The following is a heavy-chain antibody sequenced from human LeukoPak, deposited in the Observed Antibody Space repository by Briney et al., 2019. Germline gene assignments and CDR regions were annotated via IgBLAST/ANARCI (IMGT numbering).Heavy chain of an antibody. Sequence: ASVTVSCKASGYTFTSYDINWVRQATGQGLEWMGWMNPNSGNTGYAQKFQGRVTMTRNTSISTAYMELSSLRSEDTAVYYCAGCSTIFGVVIPYFDYWGQGTLVTVSS. CDR1: GYTFTSYD. J-gene: IGHJ4*02. CDR3: AGCSTIFGVVIPYFDY. D-gene: IGHD3-3*01. CDR2: MNPNSGNT. V-gene: IGHV1-8*01.